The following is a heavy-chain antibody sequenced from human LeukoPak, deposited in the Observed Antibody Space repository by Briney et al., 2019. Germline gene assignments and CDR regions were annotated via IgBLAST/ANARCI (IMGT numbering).Heavy chain of an antibody. V-gene: IGHV3-21*01. D-gene: IGHD3-10*01. CDR2: ISSSSSSYI. Sequence: PGGSLRLSCAASGFTFSSYSMNWVRQAPGKGLEWVSSISSSSSSYIYYADSVKGRFTISRDNAKNSLYLQMNSLRAEDTAVYYCARVWSRYYGSEKTFDYWGQGTLVTVSS. J-gene: IGHJ4*02. CDR1: GFTFSSYS. CDR3: ARVWSRYYGSEKTFDY.